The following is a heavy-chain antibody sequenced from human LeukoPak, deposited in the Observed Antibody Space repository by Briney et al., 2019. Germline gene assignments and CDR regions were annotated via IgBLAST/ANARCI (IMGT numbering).Heavy chain of an antibody. V-gene: IGHV4-61*02. CDR1: GGSISSGSYY. D-gene: IGHD2-8*01. CDR2: IYTSGST. Sequence: SETLSLTCTVSGGSISSGSYYWSWIRQPAGKGLEWIGRIYTSGSTNYNPSLKSRVTISVDTSKNRFSLKLSSVTAADTAVYYCARDICTNGVCYANWFDPWGQGTLVTVSS. J-gene: IGHJ5*02. CDR3: ARDICTNGVCYANWFDP.